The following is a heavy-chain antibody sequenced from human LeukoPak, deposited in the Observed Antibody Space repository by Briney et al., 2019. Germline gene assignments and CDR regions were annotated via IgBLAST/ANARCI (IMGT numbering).Heavy chain of an antibody. J-gene: IGHJ6*02. Sequence: RSLRLSCAASGFTFSSYGMHWVRQAPGKGLEWVAVIWYDGSNKYYADSVKGRFTISRDNSKNTLYLQMNSLRAEDTAVYYCARELGYCSGGSCYSRYYYYYGMDVWGQGTTVTVSS. CDR2: IWYDGSNK. CDR1: GFTFSSYG. D-gene: IGHD2-15*01. V-gene: IGHV3-33*01. CDR3: ARELGYCSGGSCYSRYYYYYGMDV.